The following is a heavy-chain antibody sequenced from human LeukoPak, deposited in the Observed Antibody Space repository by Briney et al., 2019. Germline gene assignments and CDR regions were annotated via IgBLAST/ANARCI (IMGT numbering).Heavy chain of an antibody. CDR3: GKRYPVVIGCRVDP. D-gene: IGHD4-23*01. CDR2: VYTSGST. CDR1: GGSISSYY. J-gene: IGHJ5*02. Sequence: SETLSLTCTVSGGSISSYYWSWIRQPAGKGLEWIGRVYTSGSTNYNPSLKSRVTMSVDTSKNQFSLKLSSVTAADTAVYYCGKRYPVVIGCRVDPWGQGTLVTVSS. V-gene: IGHV4-4*07.